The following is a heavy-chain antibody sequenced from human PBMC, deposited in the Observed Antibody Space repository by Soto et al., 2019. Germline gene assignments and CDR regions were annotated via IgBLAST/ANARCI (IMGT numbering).Heavy chain of an antibody. Sequence: GSLRLSCSASGFTFSSYAMHWVRQAPGKGLEYVSAISSNGGSTYYADSVKGRFTISRDNSKNTLYLQMSSLRAEDTAVYYCVKEYSSSWYTTPYYFDYWAREPWSPSPQ. CDR1: GFTFSSYA. CDR3: VKEYSSSWYTTPYYFDY. J-gene: IGHJ4*02. D-gene: IGHD6-13*01. V-gene: IGHV3-64D*06. CDR2: ISSNGGST.